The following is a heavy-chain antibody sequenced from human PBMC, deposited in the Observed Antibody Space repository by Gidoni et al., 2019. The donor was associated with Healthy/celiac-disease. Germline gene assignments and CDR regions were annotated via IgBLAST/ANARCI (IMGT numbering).Heavy chain of an antibody. D-gene: IGHD3-10*01. V-gene: IGHV3-23*01. CDR3: AKDSGWFGELLSPEEGFDY. Sequence: EVQLLESGGGLVQPGGSLRLSCAASGFTFSSYAMSWVRQAPGKGLEWVSAISGSGGSTYYADSVKGRFTISRDNSKNTLYLQMNSLRAEDTAVYYCAKDSGWFGELLSPEEGFDYWGQGTLVTVSS. CDR1: GFTFSSYA. J-gene: IGHJ4*02. CDR2: ISGSGGST.